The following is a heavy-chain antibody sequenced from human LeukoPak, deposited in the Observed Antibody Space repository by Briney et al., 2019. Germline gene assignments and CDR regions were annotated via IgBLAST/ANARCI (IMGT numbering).Heavy chain of an antibody. J-gene: IGHJ5*02. CDR3: ARDRVKLLWFGELSGVGWFDP. D-gene: IGHD3-10*01. CDR1: GYTFTSYA. Sequence: GASVKVSCEASGYTFTSYAMHWVRQAPGQRLEWMGCINAGNGNTKYSQKVQGRVTITRDTSASTAYMQLSRLRYEDTAVYYCARDRVKLLWFGELSGVGWFDPWGQGPLVTVSS. CDR2: INAGNGNT. V-gene: IGHV1-3*01.